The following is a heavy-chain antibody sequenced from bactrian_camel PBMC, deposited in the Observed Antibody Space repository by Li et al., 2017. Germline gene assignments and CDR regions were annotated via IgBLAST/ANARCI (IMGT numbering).Heavy chain of an antibody. D-gene: IGHD2*01. V-gene: IGHV3S10*01. CDR3: AGSYSGCVPPSRDPHRFGY. Sequence: DVQLVESGGGLVQPGGSLRLSCVVDGYAYVSYCMAWFRQAPGKDLERVTSIDADRKTSAADSVKGRFTISRDAAEKTVFLQMNNLQPEDTAMYYCAGSYSGCVPPSRDPHRFGYWGQGTQVTVS. CDR2: IDADRKT. CDR1: GYAYVSYC. J-gene: IGHJ6*01.